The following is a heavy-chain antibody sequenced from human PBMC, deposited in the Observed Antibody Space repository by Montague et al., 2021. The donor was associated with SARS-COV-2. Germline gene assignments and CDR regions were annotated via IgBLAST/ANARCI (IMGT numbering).Heavy chain of an antibody. CDR2: VSYDGTKT. D-gene: IGHD3-9*01. V-gene: IGHV3-30*04. CDR3: ARGGRYFDWLLLPY. CDR1: GFNFTHYA. Sequence: SLRLSCAASGFNFTHYAMYWVRQAPGKGLDWVAPVSYDGTKTYYTDSVKGRFTISRDNSKDTLHLQLSSLRLDDTAIYYCARGGRYFDWLLLPYWDQGALVTVSS. J-gene: IGHJ4*02.